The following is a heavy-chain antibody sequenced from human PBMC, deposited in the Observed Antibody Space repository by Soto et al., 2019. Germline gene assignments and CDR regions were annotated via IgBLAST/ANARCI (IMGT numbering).Heavy chain of an antibody. J-gene: IGHJ5*02. V-gene: IGHV1-18*01. CDR1: GYTFSNYG. D-gene: IGHD2-2*01. CDR2: ISLYSDGT. CDR3: ARVVPGAEAWFGP. Sequence: ASVKVSCKTSGYTFSNYGITWVRQAPGQPLEWLGWISLYSDGTNYAQKFQGRVSMTTDTSTTAAYMELRSLRSDDTAVYYCARVVPGAEAWFGPWGQGTLVTVSS.